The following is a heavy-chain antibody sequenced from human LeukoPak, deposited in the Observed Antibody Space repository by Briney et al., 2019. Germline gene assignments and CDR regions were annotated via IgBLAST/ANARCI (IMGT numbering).Heavy chain of an antibody. CDR2: ISGSGGST. CDR1: GFTFNSYA. J-gene: IGHJ4*02. D-gene: IGHD3-10*01. Sequence: PGGSLRLSCAASGFTFNSYAMSWVRQAPGKGLEWVSAISGSGGSTYYADSVKGRFTISRDNSKNTLYLQMNSLRAEDTAVYYCAITMVRGVIITDYFDYWGQGILVTVSS. V-gene: IGHV3-23*01. CDR3: AITMVRGVIITDYFDY.